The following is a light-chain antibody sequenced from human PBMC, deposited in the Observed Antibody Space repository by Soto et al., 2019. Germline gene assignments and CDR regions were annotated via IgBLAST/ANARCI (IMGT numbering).Light chain of an antibody. Sequence: DIQMTQSPSSLSASVGDKVTITCLARQGISNYLAWYQQKPGKVPTLLIYSASTLQSGVPSRFSGSGSGTAFTLTISSLQPEDVATYYCQRYDSAPWTFGQGTKVEIK. J-gene: IGKJ1*01. V-gene: IGKV1-27*01. CDR2: SAS. CDR3: QRYDSAPWT. CDR1: QGISNY.